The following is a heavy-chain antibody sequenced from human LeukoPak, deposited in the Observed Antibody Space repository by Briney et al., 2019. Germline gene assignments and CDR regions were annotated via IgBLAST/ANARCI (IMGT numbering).Heavy chain of an antibody. Sequence: PSQTLSLTCAISGDSVSSNSAAWNWSRQSPSRGLEWLGRTYYRSKWYNDYAVSVKSRITINPDTSKNQFSLQLNSVTPEDTAVYYCAKDTYYYGSGSYYNGIDYWGQGTLVTVSS. CDR1: GDSVSSNSAA. J-gene: IGHJ4*02. D-gene: IGHD3-10*01. CDR3: AKDTYYYGSGSYYNGIDY. V-gene: IGHV6-1*01. CDR2: TYYRSKWYN.